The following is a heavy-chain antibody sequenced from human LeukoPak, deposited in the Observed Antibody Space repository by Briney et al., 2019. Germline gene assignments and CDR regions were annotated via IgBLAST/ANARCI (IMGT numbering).Heavy chain of an antibody. CDR2: ISYDGSNK. V-gene: IGHV3-30-3*01. J-gene: IGHJ4*02. CDR3: ARDPGFLEWLFDY. Sequence: GGSLRLSCAASGFNFSSYAMHWVRQAPGKGLEWVAVISYDGSNKYYADSVKGRFTISRDNSKNTLYLQMNSLRAEDTAVYYCARDPGFLEWLFDYWGQGTLVTVSS. D-gene: IGHD3-3*01. CDR1: GFNFSSYA.